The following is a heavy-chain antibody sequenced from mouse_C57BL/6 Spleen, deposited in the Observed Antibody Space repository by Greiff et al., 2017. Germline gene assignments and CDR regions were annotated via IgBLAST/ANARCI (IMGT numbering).Heavy chain of an antibody. CDR3: ARDGEYYGSSYGYFDV. CDR1: GFTFSSYA. D-gene: IGHD1-1*01. Sequence: EVKLMESGGGLVKPGGSLKLSCAASGFTFSSYAMSWVRQTPEKRLEWVATISDGGSYTYYPDNVKGRFTIYRENAKNNLYLQMSQLKSKDTALYYCARDGEYYGSSYGYFDVWGTGTTVTVSS. J-gene: IGHJ1*03. CDR2: ISDGGSYT. V-gene: IGHV5-4*01.